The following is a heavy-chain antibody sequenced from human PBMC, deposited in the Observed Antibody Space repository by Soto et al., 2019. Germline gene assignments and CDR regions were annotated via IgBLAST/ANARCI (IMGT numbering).Heavy chain of an antibody. CDR3: AAGGGLPRYY. Sequence: QLQLQESGSGLVKPSQTLSLTCAVSGGSISSGGYSWSWIRQPPGKGLEWIGYIYHSGSTYYNPSLKSRVTTSGDRAKNQGARKLSPVTAADTAVYYCAAGGGLPRYYWCQGTLVTVSS. CDR2: IYHSGST. J-gene: IGHJ4*02. CDR1: GGSISSGGYS. V-gene: IGHV4-30-2*01. D-gene: IGHD5-12*01.